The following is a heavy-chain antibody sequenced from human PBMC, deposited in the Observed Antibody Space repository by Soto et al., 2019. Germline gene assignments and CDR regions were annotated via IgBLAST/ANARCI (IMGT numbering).Heavy chain of an antibody. Sequence: PSETLSLTCTVSGGSISSGGYYWSWIRQHPGKGLEWIGYIYYSGSTYYNPSLKSRVTISVDTSKNQFSLKLSSVTAADTAVYYCARGSLGTVTKEVDFDYWGQGTLVTVSS. CDR3: ARGSLGTVTKEVDFDY. V-gene: IGHV4-31*03. CDR2: IYYSGST. J-gene: IGHJ4*02. D-gene: IGHD4-17*01. CDR1: GGSISSGGYY.